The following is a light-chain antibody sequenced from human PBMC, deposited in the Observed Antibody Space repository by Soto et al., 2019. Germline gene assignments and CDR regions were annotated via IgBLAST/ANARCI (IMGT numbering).Light chain of an antibody. CDR3: LQDYNYPLM. J-gene: IGKJ1*01. CDR2: GAS. Sequence: AIQMTQSPSSLSASVGDRVTITCRASQGIRNDLGWYQHKPGKAPKLLISGASNLQGGVPPRFSGSGSGTDFTLTISSLQPEDFATYYCLQDYNYPLMFGQGTKVEIK. V-gene: IGKV1-6*01. CDR1: QGIRND.